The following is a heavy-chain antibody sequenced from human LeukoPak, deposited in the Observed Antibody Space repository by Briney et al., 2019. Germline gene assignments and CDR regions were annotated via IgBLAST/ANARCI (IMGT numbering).Heavy chain of an antibody. CDR2: IIPIFGTA. Sequence: WASVKVSCKASGGTFSSYAISWVRQAPGQGLEWMGGIIPIFGTANYAQRFQGRVTITADESTSTAYMELSSLRSEDTAVYYCARDLNSYAEGFDYWGQGTLVTVSS. CDR1: GGTFSSYA. J-gene: IGHJ4*02. V-gene: IGHV1-69*13. CDR3: ARDLNSYAEGFDY. D-gene: IGHD5-18*01.